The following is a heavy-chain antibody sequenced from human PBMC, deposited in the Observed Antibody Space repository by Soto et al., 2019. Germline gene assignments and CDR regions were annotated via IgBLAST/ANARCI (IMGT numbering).Heavy chain of an antibody. D-gene: IGHD3-22*01. CDR1: GFTFSDYY. Sequence: GGSLRLSCAASGFTFSDYYMSWIRQAPGKGLEWVSYISSSGSIIYYADSVKGRFTISRDNAKNSLYLQMNSLRAEDTAVYYCARDKGYYESSGYLDYWGQGTLVTVSS. CDR2: ISSSGSII. V-gene: IGHV3-11*01. J-gene: IGHJ4*02. CDR3: ARDKGYYESSGYLDY.